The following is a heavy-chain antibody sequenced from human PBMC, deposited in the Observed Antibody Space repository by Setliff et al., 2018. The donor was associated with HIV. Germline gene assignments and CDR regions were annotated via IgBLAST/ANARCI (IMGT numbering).Heavy chain of an antibody. CDR1: GGTFSSYG. CDR2: IIPMFGTA. J-gene: IGHJ4*02. V-gene: IGHV1-69*13. CDR3: ARTLGYCSGGSCYLDY. D-gene: IGHD2-15*01. Sequence: SVKVSCKASGGTFSSYGINWVRQAPGQGLEWMGGIIPMFGTANYAQKFQGRVTITADESTSTVYMELTRLRPEDTAVYYCARTLGYCSGGSCYLDYWGQGTLVTSPQ.